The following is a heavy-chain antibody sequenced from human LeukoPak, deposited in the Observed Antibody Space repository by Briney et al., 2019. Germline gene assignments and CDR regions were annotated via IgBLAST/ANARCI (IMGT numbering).Heavy chain of an antibody. J-gene: IGHJ4*02. V-gene: IGHV4-59*08. CDR2: IYYSGST. D-gene: IGHD6-13*01. CDR3: ARGAEEQLVPFDY. CDR1: GGSISSYY. Sequence: SETLSLTCTVSGGSISSYYWSWIRQPPGKGLEWIGYIYYSGSTNYNPSLKSRVTISVDTSKNQFSLKLSSVTAADTAVYYCARGAEEQLVPFDYWGQGTLVTVSS.